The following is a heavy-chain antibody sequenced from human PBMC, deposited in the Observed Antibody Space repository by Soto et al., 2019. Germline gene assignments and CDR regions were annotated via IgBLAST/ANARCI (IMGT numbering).Heavy chain of an antibody. V-gene: IGHV3-13*01. J-gene: IGHJ6*02. D-gene: IGHD6-13*01. Sequence: GGSLRLSCAASGFTFSSYDMHWVRQATGKGLEWVSAIGTAGDTYYPGSVKGRFTISRENAKNSLYLQMNSLRAEDTAVYYCARDLSGIAAAGFLYYGMDVWGQGTTVTVSS. CDR2: IGTAGDT. CDR3: ARDLSGIAAAGFLYYGMDV. CDR1: GFTFSSYD.